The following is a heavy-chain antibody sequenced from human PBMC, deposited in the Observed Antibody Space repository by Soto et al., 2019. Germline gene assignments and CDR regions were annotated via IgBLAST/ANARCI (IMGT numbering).Heavy chain of an antibody. CDR3: ARHPPSPPPFSFDY. CDR1: GGSFSGYC. V-gene: IGHV4-34*01. Sequence: SETLSLTCAVYGGSFSGYCWSWIRQPPGKGLEWIGEVNHSGSTNYNPSLKSRVTMSVDTSKKQFSLKLSSVTAADTAVYYCARHPPSPPPFSFDYWGQGTQVTVSS. J-gene: IGHJ4*02. CDR2: VNHSGST.